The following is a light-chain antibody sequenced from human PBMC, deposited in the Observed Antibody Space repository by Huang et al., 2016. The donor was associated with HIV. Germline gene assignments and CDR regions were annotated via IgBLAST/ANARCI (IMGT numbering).Light chain of an antibody. V-gene: IGKV4-1*01. Sequence: DIVMTQSPDSLAVSLGERATINCKSSPSILYSSTDKSYLAWYHQKPGQPPKLLIYLASTRESGVPDRFSGSGSGTDFTLTISSLQAEDVAVYYCQQYYSSPFTFGPGTKVDIK. CDR3: QQYYSSPFT. CDR1: PSILYSSTDKSY. J-gene: IGKJ3*01. CDR2: LAS.